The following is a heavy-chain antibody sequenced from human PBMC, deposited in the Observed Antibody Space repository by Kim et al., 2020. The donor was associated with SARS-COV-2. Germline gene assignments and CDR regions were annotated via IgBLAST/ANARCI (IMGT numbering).Heavy chain of an antibody. D-gene: IGHD3-10*01. Sequence: ASVKVYCKASGYTFTSYGISWVRHAPGQGLEWMGWISAYNGNKNYAQKVQGRVTMTTDTSTSTAYMELRSLRSDDTAVYYCARRSAGSYYNVPFDYWGQGTLVTVSS. J-gene: IGHJ4*02. CDR3: ARRSAGSYYNVPFDY. V-gene: IGHV1-18*01. CDR1: GYTFTSYG. CDR2: ISAYNGNK.